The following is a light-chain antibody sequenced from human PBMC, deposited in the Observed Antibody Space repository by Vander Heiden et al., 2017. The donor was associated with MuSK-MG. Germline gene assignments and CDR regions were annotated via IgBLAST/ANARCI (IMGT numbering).Light chain of an antibody. Sequence: DIQMTQSPSSLSASVGDRVTITCRASQSINNYLNWYQQKPGKAPKLLIYASSSLQSGVPSRFSGSGYGTDYSLTISSLQPEDFATYYCQQSDNNPPSTFGQGTKVEIK. CDR3: QQSDNNPPST. J-gene: IGKJ1*01. CDR2: ASS. CDR1: QSINNY. V-gene: IGKV1-39*01.